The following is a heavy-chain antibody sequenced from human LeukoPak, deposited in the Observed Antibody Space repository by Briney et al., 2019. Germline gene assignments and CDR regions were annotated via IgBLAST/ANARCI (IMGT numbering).Heavy chain of an antibody. CDR3: ARDISGSYPDAFDI. D-gene: IGHD1-26*01. V-gene: IGHV1-69*13. CDR1: GGTFSSYA. Sequence: SVKVSCKASGGTFSSYAISWVRQAPGQGLEWMGGIIPIFGTANYAQKFQGRVTITADESTSTAYMELRSLRSDDTAVYYCARDISGSYPDAFDIWGQGTMVTVSS. CDR2: IIPIFGTA. J-gene: IGHJ3*02.